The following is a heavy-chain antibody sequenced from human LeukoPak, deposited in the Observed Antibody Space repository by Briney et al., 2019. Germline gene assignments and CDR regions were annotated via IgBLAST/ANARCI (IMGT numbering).Heavy chain of an antibody. CDR1: GYTFTSYY. CDR3: ARGVNYPLLYEFPGSFDI. Sequence: ASVKVSCKASGYTFTSYYMHWVRQAPGQGLEWMGIINPSGGSTSYAQKFQGRVTMTRDTSTSTVYMELSSLKASDTAMYYCARGVNYPLLYEFPGSFDIWGLGTMVTVSS. J-gene: IGHJ3*02. CDR2: INPSGGST. D-gene: IGHD2/OR15-2a*01. V-gene: IGHV1-46*01.